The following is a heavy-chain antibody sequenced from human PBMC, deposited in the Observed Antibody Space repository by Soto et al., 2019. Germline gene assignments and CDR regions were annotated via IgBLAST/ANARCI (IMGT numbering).Heavy chain of an antibody. J-gene: IGHJ4*02. CDR2: IIHICGAA. V-gene: IGHV1-69*06. CDR1: GGTFSNYG. CDR3: ARDMTRTVVPYFDF. Sequence: QVQLVQTGAEVNKPGSSVKVSCKASGGTFSNYGVNWVRQAPGQGLEWMGRIIHICGAANYAQKFQGRVTIASDKSTSTSNMELSILRPEDMAVYYCARDMTRTVVPYFDFWGQGTLVTVSS. D-gene: IGHD1-7*01.